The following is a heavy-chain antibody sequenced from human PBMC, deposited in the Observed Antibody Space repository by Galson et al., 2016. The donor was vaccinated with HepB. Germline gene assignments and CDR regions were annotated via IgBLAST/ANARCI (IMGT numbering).Heavy chain of an antibody. D-gene: IGHD2-8*01. CDR3: ARDQGSSLPGVVAPDF. Sequence: SLRLSCAASGFRFTGYGIHWVRQSPGKGLEWVTFISYDETNKYFADSVKGRFTISRDNSKNTLSLQMSSLSVEDTAVYYCARDQGSSLPGVVAPDFWGQGTVVTVSS. J-gene: IGHJ3*01. CDR1: GFRFTGYG. CDR2: ISYDETNK. V-gene: IGHV3-33*01.